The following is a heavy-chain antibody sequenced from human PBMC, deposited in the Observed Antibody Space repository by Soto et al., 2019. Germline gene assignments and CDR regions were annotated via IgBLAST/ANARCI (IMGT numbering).Heavy chain of an antibody. CDR2: IYPGDSDT. J-gene: IGHJ4*02. D-gene: IGHD6-19*01. V-gene: IGHV5-51*01. CDR1: GYSFTTYW. Sequence: GESLKISCKGSGYSFTTYWIGWVRQMPGKGLEWMGIIYPGDSDTKYSPSFQGQVTISADKSINTAYLQWSSLQASDSAMYYCARVYSSGSDYWGQGTLVTVSS. CDR3: ARVYSSGSDY.